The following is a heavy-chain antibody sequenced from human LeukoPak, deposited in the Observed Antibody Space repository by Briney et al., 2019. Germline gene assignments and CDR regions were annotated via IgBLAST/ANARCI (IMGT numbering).Heavy chain of an antibody. V-gene: IGHV5-51*01. CDR2: IYPGDSDT. J-gene: IGHJ4*02. CDR3: ARHDGAYYGSGSSPFDY. CDR1: GYRFTSYW. Sequence: GESLKIPCKGSGYRFTSYWIGWVRQMPGKGLEWMGIIYPGDSDTRYNPSFRGRVTMSADKSINTAYLQWSTLKASDTAMYYCARHDGAYYGSGSSPFDYWGQGTLVTASS. D-gene: IGHD3-10*01.